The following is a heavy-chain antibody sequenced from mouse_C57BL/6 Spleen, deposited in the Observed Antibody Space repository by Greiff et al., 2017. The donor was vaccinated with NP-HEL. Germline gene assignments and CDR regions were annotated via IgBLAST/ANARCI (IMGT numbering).Heavy chain of an antibody. CDR3: AIGGLGSFDY. CDR2: IYPSDSET. D-gene: IGHD2-4*01. J-gene: IGHJ2*01. V-gene: IGHV1-61*01. CDR1: GYTFTSYW. Sequence: QVQLQQPGAELVRPGSSVKLSCKASGYTFTSYWMDWVKQRPGQGLEWIGNIYPSDSETHYNQKFKDKATLTVDKSSSTAYMQLSSLTSADAAVYYCAIGGLGSFDYWGQGTTLTVSS.